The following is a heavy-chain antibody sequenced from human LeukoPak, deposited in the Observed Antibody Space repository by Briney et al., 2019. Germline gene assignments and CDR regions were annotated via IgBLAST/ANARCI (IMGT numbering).Heavy chain of an antibody. Sequence: SETLSLTCTVSGGSLSSYYWSWLRQPAGKGLEWIGRIYSSGSTNYNPSLRSRVTMSVDTSKNHFSLNLSSVTAADTAVYFCARDAHDSSGRAFEYWGQGTLVTVSS. CDR3: ARDAHDSSGRAFEY. D-gene: IGHD3-22*01. V-gene: IGHV4-4*07. CDR2: IYSSGST. J-gene: IGHJ4*02. CDR1: GGSLSSYY.